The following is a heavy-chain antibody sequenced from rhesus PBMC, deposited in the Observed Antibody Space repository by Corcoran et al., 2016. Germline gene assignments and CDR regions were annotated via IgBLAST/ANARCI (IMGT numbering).Heavy chain of an antibody. CDR2: TYWDDDK. V-gene: IGHV2-174*01. CDR3: ARRGCTGSGCYDY. Sequence: QVTLKESGPALVKPTQTLTLTCTFSGFSISTSGMGVGWIRQPPGKALEWLALTYWDDDKDYSTSLKSRLTISKDTSKNQVVLTMTNMAPVDTATYYCARRGCTGSGCYDYWGQGVLVTVSS. CDR1: GFSISTSGMG. J-gene: IGHJ4*01. D-gene: IGHD2-21*01.